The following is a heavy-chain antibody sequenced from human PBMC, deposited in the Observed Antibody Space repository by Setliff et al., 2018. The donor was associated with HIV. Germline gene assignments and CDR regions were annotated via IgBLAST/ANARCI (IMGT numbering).Heavy chain of an antibody. CDR2: ISSSSSYI. V-gene: IGHV3-21*04. J-gene: IGHJ4*02. CDR3: APVRDGYNYFFDY. D-gene: IGHD5-12*01. Sequence: ETLSLTCAVYGGSFSSFAMHWVRQAPGKGLEWVSSISSSSSYIYYADSFKGRFTISRDNSRNTVYLQMNSLRVEDTAVYYCAPVRDGYNYFFDYWGQGTLVTVSS. CDR1: GGSFSSFA.